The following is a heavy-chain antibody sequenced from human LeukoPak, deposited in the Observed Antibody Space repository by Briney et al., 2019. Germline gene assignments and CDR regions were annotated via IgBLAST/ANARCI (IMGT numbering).Heavy chain of an antibody. J-gene: IGHJ4*02. Sequence: ASVKVSCKVSGYTLTELSMHWVRQAPGKGLEWTGGFDSEDGETIYAQKFHGRVTMTEDTSTDTAYKELSSLRSEDTAVYYGATVELSYWGQGTLVTVSS. V-gene: IGHV1-24*01. CDR1: GYTLTELS. D-gene: IGHD1-7*01. CDR3: ATVELSY. CDR2: FDSEDGET.